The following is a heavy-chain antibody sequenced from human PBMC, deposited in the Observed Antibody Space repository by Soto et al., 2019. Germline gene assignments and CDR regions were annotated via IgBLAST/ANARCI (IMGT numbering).Heavy chain of an antibody. CDR3: ARRWGSAADY. V-gene: IGHV4-61*08. Sequence: PSETLSLTCAVSGGSISSGGYSWSWIRQPPGKGLECIGYIYYSGSTNYNPSLKSRVTISVDTSKNQFSLKLSSVTAADTAVYYCARRWGSAADYWGQGTLVTVSS. CDR1: GGSISSGGYS. D-gene: IGHD2-15*01. CDR2: IYYSGST. J-gene: IGHJ4*02.